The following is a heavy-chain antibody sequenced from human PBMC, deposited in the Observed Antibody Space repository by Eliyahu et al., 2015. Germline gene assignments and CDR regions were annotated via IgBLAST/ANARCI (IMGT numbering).Heavy chain of an antibody. D-gene: IGHD2-2*03. Sequence: EVQLVESXXGLVQPGGSLXXXCAVXGXXLSDHYMDWVRQAPGKGLEWVGRTTNKLTGYITQYAASVRGRFIISRDDSKNSLYLQMNSLKTEDTAVYYCATWMSGVKTYWGQGTLVTVSS. J-gene: IGHJ4*02. CDR1: GXXLSDHY. CDR2: TTNKLTGYIT. V-gene: IGHV3-72*01. CDR3: ATWMSGVKTY.